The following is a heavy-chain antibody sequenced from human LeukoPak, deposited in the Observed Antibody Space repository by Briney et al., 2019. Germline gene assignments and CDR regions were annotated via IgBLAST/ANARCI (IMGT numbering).Heavy chain of an antibody. CDR1: GGSISSYY. V-gene: IGHV4-59*01. CDR2: IYYSGST. D-gene: IGHD3-10*01. CDR3: ARDSSGSGSYFGWFDP. J-gene: IGHJ5*02. Sequence: SETLSLTCTVSGGSISSYYWSWIRQPPGKGLEWIGYIYYSGSTNYNPSLKSRVSISVDTSKNQFSLKLSSVPAADTAVYYCARDSSGSGSYFGWFDPWGQGTLVTVSS.